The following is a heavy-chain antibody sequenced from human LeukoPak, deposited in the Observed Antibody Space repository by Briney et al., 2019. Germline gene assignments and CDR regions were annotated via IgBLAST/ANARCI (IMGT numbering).Heavy chain of an antibody. Sequence: GGSLRLSCAASGFILSSYNMYWVRQAPGKGLEWVSFISTSSSTIYYADSVKGRFTISRDIAKNSLYLQMDSLRAEDTAVYYCARDRGYCRGTTCYAYYMDVWGKGTTVTVSS. D-gene: IGHD2-2*01. CDR3: ARDRGYCRGTTCYAYYMDV. V-gene: IGHV3-48*01. J-gene: IGHJ6*03. CDR1: GFILSSYN. CDR2: ISTSSSTI.